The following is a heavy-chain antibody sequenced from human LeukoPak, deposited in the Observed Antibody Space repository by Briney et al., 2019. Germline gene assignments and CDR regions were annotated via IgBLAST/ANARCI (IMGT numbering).Heavy chain of an antibody. CDR3: AKANPYYNLLTGYYGAPDY. D-gene: IGHD3-9*01. CDR1: GFTFSSYA. J-gene: IGHJ4*02. Sequence: GGSLRLSCAASGFTFSSYAMGWVRQAPGKGLEWVSAISASGESTFYAASVKGRFTISRDNSQSTLYLQMNTLRAEDTALYYCAKANPYYNLLTGYYGAPDYWGQGTLVTVSS. CDR2: ISASGEST. V-gene: IGHV3-23*01.